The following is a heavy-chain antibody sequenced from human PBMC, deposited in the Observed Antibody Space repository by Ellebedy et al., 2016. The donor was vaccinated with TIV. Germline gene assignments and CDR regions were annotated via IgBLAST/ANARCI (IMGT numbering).Heavy chain of an antibody. Sequence: GSLRLXXTVSGGSISSYYWSWIRQPPGKGLEWIGYIYYSGSTNYNPSLKSRVTISVDTSKNQFSLKLSSVTAADTAVYYCARVYYYYMDVWGKGTTVTVSS. CDR2: IYYSGST. CDR1: GGSISSYY. CDR3: ARVYYYYMDV. V-gene: IGHV4-59*13. J-gene: IGHJ6*03.